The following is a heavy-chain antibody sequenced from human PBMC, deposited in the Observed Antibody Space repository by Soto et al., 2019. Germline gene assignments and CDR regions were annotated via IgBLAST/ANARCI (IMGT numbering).Heavy chain of an antibody. Sequence: ETLSLTCTVSGGSISIYYWSWIRQPPGKGLEWIGYIYYSGSTNYNPSLKSRVTISVDTSKNQFSLKLSSVTAADTAVYYCAXCYYGSGSRRDYYGMDVWGQGTTVTVSS. V-gene: IGHV4-59*01. CDR2: IYYSGST. CDR3: AXCYYGSGSRRDYYGMDV. CDR1: GGSISIYY. D-gene: IGHD3-10*01. J-gene: IGHJ6*02.